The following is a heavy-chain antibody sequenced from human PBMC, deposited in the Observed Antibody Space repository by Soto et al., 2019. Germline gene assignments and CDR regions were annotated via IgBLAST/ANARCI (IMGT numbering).Heavy chain of an antibody. CDR1: GDSVSSNSAA. V-gene: IGHV6-1*01. CDR2: TYYRSKWYN. J-gene: IGHJ5*02. D-gene: IGHD3-9*01. CDR3: ARDQEYYDILTGYHNWFDP. Sequence: PSQTLSLTCAISGDSVSSNSAAWNWIRQSPSRGLEWLGRTYYRSKWYNDYAVSVKSRITINPDTSKNQFSLQLNSVTPEDTAVYYCARDQEYYDILTGYHNWFDPWGQGTLVTVSS.